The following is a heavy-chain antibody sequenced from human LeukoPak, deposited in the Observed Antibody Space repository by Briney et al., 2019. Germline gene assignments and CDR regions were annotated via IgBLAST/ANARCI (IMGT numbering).Heavy chain of an antibody. CDR3: ARAYDSSGYAFDI. V-gene: IGHV4-59*08. D-gene: IGHD3-22*01. J-gene: IGHJ3*02. CDR2: IYYSGST. CDR1: GGSISSYY. Sequence: SETLSLTCTVSGGSISSYYWSWIRQPPGKGLEWIGYIYYSGSTNYNPSLKSRVTISVDTSKNQFSLKLSSVTAADTAVYYCARAYDSSGYAFDIWGQRTMVTVSS.